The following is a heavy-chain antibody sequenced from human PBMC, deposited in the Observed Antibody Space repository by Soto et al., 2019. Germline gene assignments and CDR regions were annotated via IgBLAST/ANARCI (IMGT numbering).Heavy chain of an antibody. CDR2: VYYSGST. D-gene: IGHD3-22*01. Sequence: QVQLQESGPGLVKPSETLSLTCTVSGGSISGYYWSWIRQAPGKGLEWIAYVYYSGSTNYNPSLKTRVTTSLDTSKSQFSLKLRSVTAADTAVYYCARKVTSSDGGGNWFDPWGQGTLVTVSS. CDR1: GGSISGYY. V-gene: IGHV4-59*01. CDR3: ARKVTSSDGGGNWFDP. J-gene: IGHJ5*02.